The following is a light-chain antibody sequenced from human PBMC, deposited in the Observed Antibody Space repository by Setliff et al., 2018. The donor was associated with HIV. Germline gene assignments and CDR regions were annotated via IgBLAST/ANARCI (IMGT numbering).Light chain of an antibody. J-gene: IGLJ1*01. CDR1: SSDVGGYNY. CDR2: EVS. CDR3: SSFTSSGTYV. V-gene: IGLV2-14*01. Sequence: QSALTQPASVSGSPGQSITISCTGTSSDVGGYNYVSWYQHHPGKAPKLMIYEVSNRPSGVSSRFSASKSGNTASLTISGLQTEDEADYYCSSFTSSGTYVFGTGTKVTVL.